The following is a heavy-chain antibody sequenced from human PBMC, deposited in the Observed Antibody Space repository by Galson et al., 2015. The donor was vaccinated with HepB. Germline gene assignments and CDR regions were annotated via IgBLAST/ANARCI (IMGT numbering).Heavy chain of an antibody. CDR1: GYTFTSYY. D-gene: IGHD3-16*02. J-gene: IGHJ4*02. V-gene: IGHV1-46*04. CDR2: INPSGGST. CDR3: ARDGRELSRDEPRFDY. Sequence: SVKVSCKASGYTFTSYYMHWVRQAPGQGLEWMGIINPSGGSTSYAQKLQGRVTMTRDTSTSTVYMELSSLRSEDTAVYYCARDGRELSRDEPRFDYWGQGTLVTVSS.